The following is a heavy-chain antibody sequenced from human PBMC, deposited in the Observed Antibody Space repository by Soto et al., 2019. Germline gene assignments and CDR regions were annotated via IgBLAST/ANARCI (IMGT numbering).Heavy chain of an antibody. CDR3: ARGGGVTATFDY. CDR2: IYYSGGT. CDR1: GGSVSSGSYY. Sequence: QVQLQESGPGLVKPSETLSLTCTVSGGSVSSGSYYWSWIRQPPGKGLEWIGYIYYSGGTNYNPSLKSRVTISVDTSKNQFSLKLSSVIAADTAVYYCARGGGVTATFDYWGQGTLVTVSS. D-gene: IGHD5-18*01. J-gene: IGHJ4*02. V-gene: IGHV4-61*01.